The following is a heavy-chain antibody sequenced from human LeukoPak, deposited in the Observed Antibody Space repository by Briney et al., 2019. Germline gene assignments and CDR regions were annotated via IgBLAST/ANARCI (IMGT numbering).Heavy chain of an antibody. Sequence: ASVKVSCKASGYTFTGYYMHWVRQAPGQGLEWMGWINPNSGGTNYAQKFQGRVTMTRDASISTAYMELSRLRSDDTAVYYCARAKPRSGGYPFRYYYYMDVWGKGTTVTVSS. CDR3: ARAKPRSGGYPFRYYYYMDV. D-gene: IGHD1-26*01. CDR1: GYTFTGYY. CDR2: INPNSGGT. J-gene: IGHJ6*03. V-gene: IGHV1-2*02.